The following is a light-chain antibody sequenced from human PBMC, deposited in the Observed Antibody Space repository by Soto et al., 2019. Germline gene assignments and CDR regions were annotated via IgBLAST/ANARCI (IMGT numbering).Light chain of an antibody. CDR2: ATS. CDR3: QQFKSYPLT. CDR1: QDLTGY. J-gene: IGKJ4*01. V-gene: IGKV1-9*01. Sequence: DIQLTQSPSFLSASVGDRVTITCRASQDLTGYLAWYQQEPGKAPKLLISATSTLQSGVPSRFRGSGSGTEMTLTISSLHPEDFATYYCQQFKSYPLTFGGGTK.